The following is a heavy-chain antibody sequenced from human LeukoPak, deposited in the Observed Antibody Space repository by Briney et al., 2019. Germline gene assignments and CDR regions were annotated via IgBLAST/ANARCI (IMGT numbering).Heavy chain of an antibody. J-gene: IGHJ6*03. CDR1: GGSISSSSYY. CDR3: ASHPSYSRNYYMDV. CDR2: IYYSGST. D-gene: IGHD6-13*01. V-gene: IGHV4-39*07. Sequence: PSETLSLTCTVSGGSISSSSYYWGWIRQPPGKGLEWIGSIYYSGSTYYNPSLKSRVTISVDTSKNQFSLKLSSVTAADTAVYYCASHPSYSRNYYMDVWGKGTTVTVSS.